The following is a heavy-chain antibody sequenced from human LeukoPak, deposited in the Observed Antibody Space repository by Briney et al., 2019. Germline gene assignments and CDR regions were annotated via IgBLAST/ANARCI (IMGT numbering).Heavy chain of an antibody. CDR1: GYTFTGYY. CDR2: INPNSGGT. J-gene: IGHJ5*02. Sequence: APVKVSCKASGYTFTGYYMHWVRQAPGQGLEWMGWINPNSGGTNYAQKFQGRVTMTRDTSISTAYMELSRLRFDDTAVYYCARDDPLDKISSGWGPWGQGTLVTVSS. D-gene: IGHD6-19*01. V-gene: IGHV1-2*02. CDR3: ARDDPLDKISSGWGP.